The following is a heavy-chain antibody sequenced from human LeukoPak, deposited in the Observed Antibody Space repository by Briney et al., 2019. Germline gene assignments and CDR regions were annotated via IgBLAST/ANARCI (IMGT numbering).Heavy chain of an antibody. CDR1: GGSISSGGYY. J-gene: IGHJ5*02. CDR2: IYHSGST. D-gene: IGHD6-6*01. V-gene: IGHV4-30-2*01. CDR3: ARDLGGAALGSFSNWFDP. Sequence: SETLSLTCTVSGGSISSGGYYWSWIRQPPGKGLEWIGYIYHSGSTYYNPSLKSRVTISVDRSKNQFSLKLSSVTAADTAVYYCARDLGGAALGSFSNWFDPWGQGTLVTVSS.